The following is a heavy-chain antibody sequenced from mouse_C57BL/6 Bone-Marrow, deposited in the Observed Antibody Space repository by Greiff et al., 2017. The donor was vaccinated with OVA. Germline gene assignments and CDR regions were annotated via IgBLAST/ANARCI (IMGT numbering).Heavy chain of an antibody. Sequence: DVKLVESGGGLVQPGGSLKLSCAASGFTFSDYYMYWVRQTPEKRLEWVAYISNGGGSTYYPDTVKGRFTISRDNAKNTLYLQMSRLKSEDTAMYYCARSDYDYGEAYWGQGTLVTVSA. D-gene: IGHD2-4*01. J-gene: IGHJ3*01. V-gene: IGHV5-12*01. CDR1: GFTFSDYY. CDR3: ARSDYDYGEAY. CDR2: ISNGGGST.